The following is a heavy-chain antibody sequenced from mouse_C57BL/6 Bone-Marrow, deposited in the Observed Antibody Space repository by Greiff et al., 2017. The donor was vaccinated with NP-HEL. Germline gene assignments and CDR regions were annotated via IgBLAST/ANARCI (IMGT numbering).Heavy chain of an antibody. V-gene: IGHV1-81*01. CDR1: GYTFTSYG. CDR2: IYPRSGNT. J-gene: IGHJ4*01. CDR3: ARKLFYALNY. Sequence: VQLQESGAELARPGASVKLSCKASGYTFTSYGISWVKQRTGQGLEWIGEIYPRSGNTYYNEKFKGKATLTADKSSSTAYMELRSLTSEDSAFYFWARKLFYALNYGGKGTSFPVSS.